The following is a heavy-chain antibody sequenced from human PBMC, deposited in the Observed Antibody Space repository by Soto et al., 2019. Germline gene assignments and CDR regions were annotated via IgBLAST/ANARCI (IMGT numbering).Heavy chain of an antibody. J-gene: IGHJ3*01. D-gene: IGHD3-10*01. CDR3: ARDLYYYVSGDYCDTFDV. V-gene: IGHV1-18*01. CDR1: GYTFTSYG. CDR2: TSTYNGDR. Sequence: QVQLVQSGAEVKKPGASVKVSCKASGYTFTSYGISWVRQAPGQGPEWMGWTSTYNGDRFYAQKLQGSVKMTTHTPTSTAYIELVSPRSDDAALYYCARDLYYYVSGDYCDTFDVWGQGTLVTVSS.